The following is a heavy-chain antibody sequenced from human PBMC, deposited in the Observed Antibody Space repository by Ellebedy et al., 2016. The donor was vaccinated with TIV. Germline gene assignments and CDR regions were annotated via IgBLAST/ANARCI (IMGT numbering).Heavy chain of an antibody. V-gene: IGHV4-61*01. Sequence: SETLSLXXTVSGGSVSSGSYYWSWIRQPPGKGLEWIGYIYYSGSTNYNPSLKSRVTMSVDTSKNQFSLKLSSVTAADTAVYYCARDRWGFLEWLYFDYWGQGTLVTVSS. CDR3: ARDRWGFLEWLYFDY. CDR1: GGSVSSGSYY. J-gene: IGHJ4*02. CDR2: IYYSGST. D-gene: IGHD3-3*01.